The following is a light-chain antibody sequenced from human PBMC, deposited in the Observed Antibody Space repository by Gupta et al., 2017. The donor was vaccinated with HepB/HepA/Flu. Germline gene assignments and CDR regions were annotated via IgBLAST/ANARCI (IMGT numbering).Light chain of an antibody. CDR3: QQNDTWST. CDR2: GAS. V-gene: IGKV3-15*01. J-gene: IGKJ1*01. CDR1: QSVSSN. Sequence: EIVMTQSPATLSVSSGERATLSCRASQSVSSNLAWYQQKPGQAPRLIIYGASSGSGSETEFTLTSSRLQYKDFAVYYDQQNDTWSTFGQGTKVEIK.